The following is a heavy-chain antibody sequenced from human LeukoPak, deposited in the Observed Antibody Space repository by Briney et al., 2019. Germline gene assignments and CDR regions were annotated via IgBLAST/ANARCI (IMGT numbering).Heavy chain of an antibody. J-gene: IGHJ4*02. CDR2: INPSGGST. V-gene: IGHV1-46*01. CDR3: ARTEEHSGWYEPPLYFDY. D-gene: IGHD6-19*01. CDR1: GYAFTSYY. Sequence: GASVKVSCKASGYAFTSYYMHWVRQAPGQGLEWMGIINPSGGSTSYAQKFQGRVTMTRDTSTSTVYMELSSLRSEDTAVYYCARTEEHSGWYEPPLYFDYWGQGTLVTVSS.